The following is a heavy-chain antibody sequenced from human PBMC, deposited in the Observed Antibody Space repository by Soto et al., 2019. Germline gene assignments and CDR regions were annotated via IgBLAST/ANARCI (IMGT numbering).Heavy chain of an antibody. CDR1: EFTLVDNY. Sequence: QVQLVESGGGLVKLEGSRGLSFAASEFTLVDNYMSWIGKAPGKGLGWFSYISSSGSTIYYADSVKGRFTISRDNAKNSLYLQMNSLRAEDTAVYYCARAENGMDVWGQGTTVTVSS. CDR3: ARAENGMDV. CDR2: ISSSGSTI. V-gene: IGHV3-11*01. J-gene: IGHJ6*02.